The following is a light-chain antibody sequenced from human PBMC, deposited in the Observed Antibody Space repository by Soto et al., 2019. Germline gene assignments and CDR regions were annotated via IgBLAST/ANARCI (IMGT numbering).Light chain of an antibody. CDR3: SSYTSSSTYV. J-gene: IGLJ1*01. V-gene: IGLV2-18*02. CDR1: SSDVGSYDL. Sequence: QSVLTQPPSVSGSPGQTVAFSCTGTSSDVGSYDLVSWYQQPPGTAPKLMIYDVSNRPSGVPDRFSGSKSGNTASLTISGLQAEDEADYYCSSYTSSSTYVFGTGTKVTVL. CDR2: DVS.